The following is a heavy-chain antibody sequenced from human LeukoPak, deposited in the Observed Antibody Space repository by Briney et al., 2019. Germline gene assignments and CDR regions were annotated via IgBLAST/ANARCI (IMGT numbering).Heavy chain of an antibody. CDR2: INHSGST. V-gene: IGHV4-34*01. Sequence: SETLSLTCAVYGGSFSGYYWSWIRQPPGKGLEWIGEINHSGSTNYNPSLKSRVTISVDTSKNQFSLKLSSVTAADTAVYYCARESRDPWDKYYYGSGSQPLIDPWGQGTLVTVSS. D-gene: IGHD3-10*01. CDR1: GGSFSGYY. J-gene: IGHJ5*02. CDR3: ARESRDPWDKYYYGSGSQPLIDP.